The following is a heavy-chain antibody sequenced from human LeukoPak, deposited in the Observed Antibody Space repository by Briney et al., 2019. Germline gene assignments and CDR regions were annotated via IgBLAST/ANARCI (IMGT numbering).Heavy chain of an antibody. Sequence: GGSLRLSCAASGFTVSSNYMSWVRQAPGKGLEWVSVIYSGGTTYYADSVKRRFSISRDNSKNTLYLQMNGLRADDTAVYYCARGITRGHNYYYYYMDVWGKGTTVTVSS. CDR3: ARGITRGHNYYYYYMDV. CDR1: GFTVSSNY. D-gene: IGHD7-27*01. V-gene: IGHV3-53*01. J-gene: IGHJ6*03. CDR2: IYSGGTT.